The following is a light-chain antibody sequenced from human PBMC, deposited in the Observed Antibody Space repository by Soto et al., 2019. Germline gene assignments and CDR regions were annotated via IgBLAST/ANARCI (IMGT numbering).Light chain of an antibody. CDR2: DAS. J-gene: IGKJ4*01. CDR3: QQRSNWFLT. Sequence: TQSPSSLSASVGDRVTIICRASQSISSYLNWYQQKPGQAPRLLIYDASNRATGIPARFSGSGSGTDFTLTISSLEPEDFAVYYCQQRSNWFLTFGGGTKVEIK. CDR1: QSISSY. V-gene: IGKV3-11*01.